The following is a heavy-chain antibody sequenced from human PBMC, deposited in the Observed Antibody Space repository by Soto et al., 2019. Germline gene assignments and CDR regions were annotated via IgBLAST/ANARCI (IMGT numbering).Heavy chain of an antibody. CDR3: TRDPITPGYGMDV. CDR2: ISDGGST. Sequence: ELHLVESGGGMIQPGGSLRLTCAASGFTVSTNYMSWVRQAPGKGLEWVSVISDGGSTDSADSVKGRFTISRDNYKNTLYLQMKSLRVEDTAVYYCTRDPITPGYGMDVWGQGTTVTVSS. D-gene: IGHD1-20*01. J-gene: IGHJ6*02. V-gene: IGHV3-53*01. CDR1: GFTVSTNY.